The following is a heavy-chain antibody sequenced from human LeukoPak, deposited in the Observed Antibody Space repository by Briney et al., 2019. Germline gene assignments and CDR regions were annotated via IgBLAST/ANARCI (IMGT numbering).Heavy chain of an antibody. D-gene: IGHD2-21*02. CDR2: IDWDDAK. CDR1: GFSLTTSGMC. Sequence: SGPTLVNPTQTLTLTCTFSGFSLTTSGMCVTWIRQPPGKALEGLARIDWDDAKYYSTSLKTRLTISKGTSENQVVLTMTNMDPVDTATYYCARIQPSTASLFDSWGQGTLVTVSP. J-gene: IGHJ4*02. V-gene: IGHV2-70*11. CDR3: ARIQPSTASLFDS.